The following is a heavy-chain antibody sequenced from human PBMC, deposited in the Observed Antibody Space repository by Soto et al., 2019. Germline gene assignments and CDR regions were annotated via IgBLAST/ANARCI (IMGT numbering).Heavy chain of an antibody. CDR3: AKAFYGSGSYYEHFDY. Sequence: TGGSLRLSCAASGFTFSSYAMSWVRQAPGKGLEWVSAISGSGGSTYYADSVKGRFTISRDNSKNTLYLQMNSLRAEDTAVYYCAKAFYGSGSYYEHFDYWGQGTLVTVS. D-gene: IGHD3-10*01. CDR1: GFTFSSYA. J-gene: IGHJ4*02. V-gene: IGHV3-23*01. CDR2: ISGSGGST.